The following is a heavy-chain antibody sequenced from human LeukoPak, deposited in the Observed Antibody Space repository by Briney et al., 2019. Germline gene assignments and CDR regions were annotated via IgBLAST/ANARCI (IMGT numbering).Heavy chain of an antibody. Sequence: GGSLRLSCAASGFTFDDYGMSWVRHAPGKGLEWVSDINWNGGSTGYADSVKGRLTISRDNAKNSLYLQMNSLRAEDTALYYCARVDSSSWASWGQGTLVTVSS. V-gene: IGHV3-20*04. CDR1: GFTFDDYG. J-gene: IGHJ4*02. CDR3: ARVDSSSWAS. CDR2: INWNGGST. D-gene: IGHD6-13*01.